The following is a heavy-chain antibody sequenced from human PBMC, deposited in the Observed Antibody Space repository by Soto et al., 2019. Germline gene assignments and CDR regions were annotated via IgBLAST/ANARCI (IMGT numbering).Heavy chain of an antibody. V-gene: IGHV3-53*01. CDR1: VFTVISNY. J-gene: IGHJ4*02. Sequence: GWSLRLSCASSVFTVISNYLSWVRQAPGKGLEWVSVIFSADNTHYADSVKGRFTISRDNSKNTVFLQMNSLRAEDTAVYYCAITGAGYYIVWGQGTPVTVSS. D-gene: IGHD3-3*01. CDR2: IFSADNT. CDR3: AITGAGYYIV.